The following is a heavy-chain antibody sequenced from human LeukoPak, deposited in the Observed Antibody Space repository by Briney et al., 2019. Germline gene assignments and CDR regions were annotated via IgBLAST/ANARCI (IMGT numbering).Heavy chain of an antibody. CDR2: ITMNSVK. CDR1: GFTLSDYG. CDR3: TRGRYQFLGPNDY. D-gene: IGHD2-2*01. J-gene: IGHJ4*02. Sequence: GGSLRLSCSASGFTLSDYGMSRVRQAPGKGLEWVSYITMNSVKLYADSMKGRFTISRDNDKNSVNLQMNSLRDEDTAVYYCTRGRYQFLGPNDYWGQGSLVTVSS. V-gene: IGHV3-48*02.